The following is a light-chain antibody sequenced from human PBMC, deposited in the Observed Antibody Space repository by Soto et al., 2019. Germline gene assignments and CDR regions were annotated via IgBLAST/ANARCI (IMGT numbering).Light chain of an antibody. Sequence: QSVLTQPPSASGSPGQSVTISCTGTSSDVGNYNSVSWYQQHPGKAPKVIIYEVTKRPSGVPDRFSGSKSGNTASLTVSGLQAEDEADYYCSSYAANNRVFGNGTKVTVL. J-gene: IGLJ1*01. CDR1: SSDVGNYNS. CDR2: EVT. V-gene: IGLV2-8*01. CDR3: SSYAANNRV.